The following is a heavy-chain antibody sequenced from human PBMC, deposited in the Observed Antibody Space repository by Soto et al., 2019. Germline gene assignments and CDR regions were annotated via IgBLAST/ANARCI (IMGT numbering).Heavy chain of an antibody. CDR1: GFTFSSYA. J-gene: IGHJ6*02. V-gene: IGHV3-30-3*01. CDR3: ARPSTAMAYYYFYYAMDV. CDR2: ISYDGSNK. Sequence: QVQLVESGGGMVQPGRSLRLSCAASGFTFSSYAMYWVCQAPGKGLECVAIISYDGSNKYYADSVKGRFTISRDNSKNTLYLEMNSLRAEDTAVYYCARPSTAMAYYYFYYAMDVWGQGTTVTVSS. D-gene: IGHD5-18*01.